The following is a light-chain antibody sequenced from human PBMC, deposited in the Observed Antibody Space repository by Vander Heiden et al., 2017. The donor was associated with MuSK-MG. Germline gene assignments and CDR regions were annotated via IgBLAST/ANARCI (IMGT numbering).Light chain of an antibody. V-gene: IGLV1-40*01. Sequence: QSVLTQPPSVSGPPGQRVTISCTGSSSNIGAGYDVHWYQQLPGTAPKLLIYGNSNRPSGVPDRFSGSKSGTSASLAITGLQAEDEADYYCQSYDSSLSVVFGGGTKLNVI. CDR3: QSYDSSLSVV. J-gene: IGLJ2*01. CDR2: GNS. CDR1: SSNIGAGYD.